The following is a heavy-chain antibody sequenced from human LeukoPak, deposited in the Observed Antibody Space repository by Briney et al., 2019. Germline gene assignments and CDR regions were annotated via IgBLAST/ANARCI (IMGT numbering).Heavy chain of an antibody. D-gene: IGHD6-13*01. Sequence: GGSLRLSCAASGFTFSSYWVTWVRQAPGKGLGWVANINQDGSEKYYVDSVKGRFTISRDNAKNSLSLQMNSLTVEDTAVYYCARVLTGIAAAGTDAFDVWGQGTTVTVSS. V-gene: IGHV3-7*05. CDR3: ARVLTGIAAAGTDAFDV. CDR2: INQDGSEK. J-gene: IGHJ3*01. CDR1: GFTFSSYW.